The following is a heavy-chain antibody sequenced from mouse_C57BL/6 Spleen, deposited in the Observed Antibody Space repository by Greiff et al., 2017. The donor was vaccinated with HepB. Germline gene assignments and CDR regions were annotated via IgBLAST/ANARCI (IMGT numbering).Heavy chain of an antibody. CDR1: GFTFSSYA. CDR3: TREKGLYDGYYYFDY. D-gene: IGHD2-3*01. CDR2: ISSGGDYI. J-gene: IGHJ2*01. Sequence: EVKLQESGEGLVKPGGSLKLSCAASGFTFSSYAMSWVRQTPEKRLEWVAYISSGGDYIYYADTVKGRFTISRYNARNTLYLQMSSLKSEDTAMYYCTREKGLYDGYYYFDYWGQGTTLTVSS. V-gene: IGHV5-9-1*02.